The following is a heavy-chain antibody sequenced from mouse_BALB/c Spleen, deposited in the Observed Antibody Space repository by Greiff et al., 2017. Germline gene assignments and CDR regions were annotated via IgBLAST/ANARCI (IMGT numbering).Heavy chain of an antibody. Sequence: VKLQESGAELVRPGSSVKISCKASGYAFSSYWMNWVKQRPGQGLEWIGQIYPGDGDTNYNGKFKGKATLTADKSSSTAYMQLSSLTSEDSAVYFCARYYYGSSYYFDYWGQGTTLTVSS. J-gene: IGHJ2*01. CDR3: ARYYYGSSYYFDY. V-gene: IGHV1-80*01. CDR2: IYPGDGDT. D-gene: IGHD1-1*01. CDR1: GYAFSSYW.